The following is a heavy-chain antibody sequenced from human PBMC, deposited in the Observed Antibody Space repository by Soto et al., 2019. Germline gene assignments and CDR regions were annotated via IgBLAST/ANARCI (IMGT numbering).Heavy chain of an antibody. D-gene: IGHD2-15*01. CDR2: MNPNSGNT. V-gene: IGHV1-8*01. Sequence: GASVKVSCKASGYTFTSYDINWVRQATGQGLEWMGWMNPNSGNTSYAQKFQGRVTMTRDTSTSTVYMELSSLRSEDTAVYYCATDGVVAAPPNYYFDYWGQGTLVTVSS. J-gene: IGHJ4*02. CDR3: ATDGVVAAPPNYYFDY. CDR1: GYTFTSYD.